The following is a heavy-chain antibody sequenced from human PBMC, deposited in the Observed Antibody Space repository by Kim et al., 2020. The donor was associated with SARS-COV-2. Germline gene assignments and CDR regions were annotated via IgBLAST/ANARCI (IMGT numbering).Heavy chain of an antibody. Sequence: SETLSLTCAVYGGSISGYSWSWIRQPPGKGLEWIAEINHSASTNYNPSLKSRVTISVDTSKNQFSLKLSSVTAADTAVYYYARRNDWNPFDYWGQGTLVTVSS. V-gene: IGHV4-34*01. CDR2: INHSAST. CDR3: ARRNDWNPFDY. CDR1: GGSISGYS. D-gene: IGHD1-1*01. J-gene: IGHJ4*02.